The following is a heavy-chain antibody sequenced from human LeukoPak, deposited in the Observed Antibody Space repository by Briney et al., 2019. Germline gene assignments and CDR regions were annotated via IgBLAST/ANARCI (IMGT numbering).Heavy chain of an antibody. J-gene: IGHJ3*02. Sequence: SETLSLTCAVYGGSFSGYYWSWIRQPPGKGLEWIGEINHSGSTNYNPSLKSRVTISVDTSKNQLSLKLSSVTAADTAVYYCARVGYSYAYDAFDIWGQGTMVTVSS. CDR2: INHSGST. CDR1: GGSFSGYY. CDR3: ARVGYSYAYDAFDI. V-gene: IGHV4-34*01. D-gene: IGHD5-18*01.